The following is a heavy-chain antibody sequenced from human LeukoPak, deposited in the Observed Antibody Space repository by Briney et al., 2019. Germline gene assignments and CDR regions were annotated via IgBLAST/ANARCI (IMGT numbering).Heavy chain of an antibody. Sequence: GASVKVSCKASGYTLTSSHAHWVRQAPGQGLERMGIINCGDGYTNYAQKFQGRVSVTSDTSTSTIYMELSSLRAEDTAIYYCARDRGGSYSIDYWGQGTLVTVSS. CDR2: INCGDGYT. D-gene: IGHD1-26*01. J-gene: IGHJ4*02. CDR1: GYTLTSSH. V-gene: IGHV1-46*01. CDR3: ARDRGGSYSIDY.